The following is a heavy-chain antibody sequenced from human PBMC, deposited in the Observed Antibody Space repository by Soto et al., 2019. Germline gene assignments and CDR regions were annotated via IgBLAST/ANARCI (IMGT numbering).Heavy chain of an antibody. CDR1: GFTFRSYS. V-gene: IGHV3-48*02. CDR3: AREGWPLLQTGMDV. Sequence: GGSLRLSCAASGFTFRSYSMNWVRQAPGKGLEWVSYISSSNRTINYADSVKGRFIISRDNAKNSLYLQMHSLRDEDTAVYYCAREGWPLLQTGMDVWGQGTTVTAP. D-gene: IGHD2-15*01. J-gene: IGHJ6*02. CDR2: ISSSNRTI.